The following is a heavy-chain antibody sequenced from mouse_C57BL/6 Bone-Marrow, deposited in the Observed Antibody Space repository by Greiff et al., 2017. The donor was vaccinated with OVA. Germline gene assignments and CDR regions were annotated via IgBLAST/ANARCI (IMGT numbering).Heavy chain of an antibody. CDR2: IDPSDSYT. D-gene: IGHD2-4*01. CDR3: ARRYYDLDYFDY. Sequence: QVQLQQPGAELVRPGTSVKLSCKASGYTFTSYWMHWVKQRPGQGLEWIGVIDPSDSYTNYNQKFKGKATLTVDTSSSTAYMQLSSLTSEDSAVYYCARRYYDLDYFDYWGQGTTLTVSS. V-gene: IGHV1-59*01. CDR1: GYTFTSYW. J-gene: IGHJ2*01.